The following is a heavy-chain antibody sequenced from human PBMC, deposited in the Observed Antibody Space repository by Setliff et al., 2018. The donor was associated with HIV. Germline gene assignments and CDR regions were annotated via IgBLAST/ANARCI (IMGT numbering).Heavy chain of an antibody. Sequence: SVKVSCKASGGTFSSYAISWVRQAPRQGLEWMGGIIPIFGTANYAQKFQGRVTITADESTSTAYMELSSLRPEDTAVYYCARVEDYYDSSSYYPPDAFDIWGQGTMVTVS. D-gene: IGHD3-22*01. CDR1: GGTFSSYA. CDR3: ARVEDYYDSSSYYPPDAFDI. CDR2: IIPIFGTA. J-gene: IGHJ3*02. V-gene: IGHV1-69*13.